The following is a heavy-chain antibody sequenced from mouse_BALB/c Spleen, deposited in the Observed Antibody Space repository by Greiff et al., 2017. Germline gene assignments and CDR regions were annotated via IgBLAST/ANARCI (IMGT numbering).Heavy chain of an antibody. CDR2: ILPGSGST. D-gene: IGHD2-4*01. J-gene: IGHJ2*01. V-gene: IGHV1-9*01. Sequence: VQLQQSGAELMKPGASVKISCKATGYTFSSYWIEWVKQRPGHGLEWIGEILPGSGSTNYNEKFKGKATFTADTSSNTAYMQLSSLTSEDSAVYYCAREGDYDYDRGLYFDYWGQGTTLTVSS. CDR1: GYTFSSYW. CDR3: AREGDYDYDRGLYFDY.